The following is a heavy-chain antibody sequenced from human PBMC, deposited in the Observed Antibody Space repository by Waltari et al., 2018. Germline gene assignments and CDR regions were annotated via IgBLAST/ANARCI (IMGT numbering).Heavy chain of an antibody. D-gene: IGHD1-26*01. CDR2: VDPEDGET. CDR3: ATEMFGGSHYYYYYYMDV. V-gene: IGHV1-69-2*01. J-gene: IGHJ6*03. Sequence: TVKISCKASGYTFTDYYMHWVQQAPGKGLEWMGRVDPEDGETIYAEKFQGRVTITADTSTDTAYMELSSLRSEDTAVYYCATEMFGGSHYYYYYYMDVWGKGTTVTVSS. CDR1: GYTFTDYY.